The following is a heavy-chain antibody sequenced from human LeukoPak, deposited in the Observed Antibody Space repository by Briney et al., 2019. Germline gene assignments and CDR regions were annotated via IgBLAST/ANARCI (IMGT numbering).Heavy chain of an antibody. CDR2: IYYSGST. CDR3: ARVVLRYFDWLLGSNAFDI. D-gene: IGHD3-9*01. J-gene: IGHJ3*02. CDR1: GGSISSSSYY. Sequence: PSETLSLTCTVSGGSISSSSYYWGWIRQPLGKGLEWIGSIYYSGSTYYNPSLKSRVTISVDTSKNQFSLKLSSVTAADTAVYYCARVVLRYFDWLLGSNAFDIWGQGTMVTVSS. V-gene: IGHV4-39*01.